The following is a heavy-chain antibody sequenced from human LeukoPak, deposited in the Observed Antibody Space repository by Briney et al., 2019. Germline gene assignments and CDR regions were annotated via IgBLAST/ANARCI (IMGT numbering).Heavy chain of an antibody. Sequence: GGPLRLSCAASGFTFSSYAMSWVRQAPGKGLEWVSAISGSGGSTYYADSVKGRFTISRDNSKNTLYLQMNSLRAEDTAVYYCAKGDYDFWSGSGYYFDYWGQGTLVTVSS. CDR1: GFTFSSYA. V-gene: IGHV3-23*01. J-gene: IGHJ4*02. CDR3: AKGDYDFWSGSGYYFDY. D-gene: IGHD3-3*01. CDR2: ISGSGGST.